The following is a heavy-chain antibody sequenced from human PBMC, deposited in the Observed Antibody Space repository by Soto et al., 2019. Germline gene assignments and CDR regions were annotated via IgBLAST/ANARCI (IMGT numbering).Heavy chain of an antibody. J-gene: IGHJ4*02. CDR2: IYHSGTA. D-gene: IGHD1-1*01. Sequence: QVQLQESGPGLVKPSQTLSLTCIVSGDSISSGGYLWTWTRQYPGKGLEWMGYIYHSGTAFYNPSLKSRLTISVDTSNNQFSLRLSSVTAADTAVYYCARGRGTYTDYWGQGTLVIVSS. V-gene: IGHV4-31*03. CDR3: ARGRGTYTDY. CDR1: GDSISSGGYL.